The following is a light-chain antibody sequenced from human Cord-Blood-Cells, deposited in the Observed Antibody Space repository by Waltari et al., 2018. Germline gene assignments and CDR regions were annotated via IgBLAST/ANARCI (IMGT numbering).Light chain of an antibody. CDR2: EVS. CDR1: SSDVGGSNY. V-gene: IGLV2-14*01. CDR3: SSYTSGSYV. J-gene: IGLJ1*01. Sequence: QSALTQPASVSGSPGQSITISCTGTSSDVGGSNYVSWYQPHPGKAPKLRMYEVSNRPSGASNRFSGSKPGNTASLTISGPQAEHEADYYCSSYTSGSYVFGTGTKVTVL.